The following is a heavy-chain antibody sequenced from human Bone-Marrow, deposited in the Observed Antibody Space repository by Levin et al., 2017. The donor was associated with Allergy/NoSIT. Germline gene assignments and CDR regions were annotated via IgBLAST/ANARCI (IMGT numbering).Heavy chain of an antibody. CDR2: INHSGST. D-gene: IGHD2-15*01. CDR1: GGSFSGYY. V-gene: IGHV4-34*01. CDR3: ARASYCSGGSCPNWFDP. Sequence: SSETLSLTCAVYGGSFSGYYWSWIRQPPGKGLEWIGEINHSGSTNYNPTLKSRVTISVDTSKNQFSLKLSSVTAADTAVYYCARASYCSGGSCPNWFDPWGQGTLVTVSS. J-gene: IGHJ5*02.